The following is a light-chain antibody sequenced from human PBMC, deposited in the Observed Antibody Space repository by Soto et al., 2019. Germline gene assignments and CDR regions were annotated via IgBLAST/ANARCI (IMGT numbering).Light chain of an antibody. J-gene: IGKJ2*01. CDR3: QQYETYYT. CDR2: KAS. Sequence: DIQMTQSPSTLSASVGDRVTITCRASQSITTWLAWCQQKPGKAPNLLIYKASNLESGVPSRFSGSGSGTEFTLTISGLQRDDFATYYCQQYETYYTFGQGTKLELK. CDR1: QSITTW. V-gene: IGKV1-5*03.